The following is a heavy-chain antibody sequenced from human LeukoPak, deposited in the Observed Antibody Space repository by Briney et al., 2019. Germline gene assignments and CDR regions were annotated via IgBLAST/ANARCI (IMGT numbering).Heavy chain of an antibody. J-gene: IGHJ4*02. V-gene: IGHV3-23*01. D-gene: IGHD3-9*01. Sequence: GGSLRLSCAASGFTFSSYAMSWVRQAPGKGLEWVSAISGSGGSTYYADSVKGRFTISRDNSKNTLYLQMNSLRAEDTAVYYCARFGFDWLSPLDYWGQGTLVTVSS. CDR3: ARFGFDWLSPLDY. CDR2: ISGSGGST. CDR1: GFTFSSYA.